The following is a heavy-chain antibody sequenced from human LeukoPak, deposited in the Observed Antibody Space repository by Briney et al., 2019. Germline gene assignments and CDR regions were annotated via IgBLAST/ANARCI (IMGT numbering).Heavy chain of an antibody. CDR3: AKSVSSYYDSSGYNDY. D-gene: IGHD3-22*01. Sequence: PGRSLRLSCAASGFTFGDYAMHWVRQAPGKGLEWVSGISWNSGSIGYADSVKGRFTISRDNAKNSLYLQMNSLRAEDTALYYCAKSVSSYYDSSGYNDYWGQGTLVTVSS. CDR2: ISWNSGSI. V-gene: IGHV3-9*01. J-gene: IGHJ4*02. CDR1: GFTFGDYA.